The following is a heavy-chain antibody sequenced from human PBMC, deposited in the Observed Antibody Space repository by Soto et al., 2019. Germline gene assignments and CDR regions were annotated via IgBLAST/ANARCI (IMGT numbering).Heavy chain of an antibody. CDR2: IIPIFGTA. V-gene: IGHV1-69*13. D-gene: IGHD3-10*01. CDR3: AVTYYYGSGSYSHPDY. CDR1: GGTFSSYA. Sequence: SVKVSCKASGGTFSSYAISWVRQAPGQGLEWMGGIIPIFGTANYAQKFQGRVTITADESTSTAYMELSSLRSEDTAVYYCAVTYYYGSGSYSHPDYWGQGTLVTVSS. J-gene: IGHJ4*02.